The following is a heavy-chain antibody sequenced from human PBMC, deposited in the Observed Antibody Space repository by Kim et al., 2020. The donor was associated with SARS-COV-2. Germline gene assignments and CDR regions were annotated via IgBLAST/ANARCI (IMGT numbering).Heavy chain of an antibody. J-gene: IGHJ6*02. V-gene: IGHV3-64D*09. Sequence: GGSLRLSCSASGFTFSSYAMHWVRQAPGKGLEYVSAISSNGGRTYYADSVKGRFTISRDNSKNTLYLQMSSLRAEDTAVYYCVGVGQQLVRDYYGMDVWGQGTTVTVSS. CDR3: VGVGQQLVRDYYGMDV. CDR1: GFTFSSYA. D-gene: IGHD6-13*01. CDR2: ISSNGGRT.